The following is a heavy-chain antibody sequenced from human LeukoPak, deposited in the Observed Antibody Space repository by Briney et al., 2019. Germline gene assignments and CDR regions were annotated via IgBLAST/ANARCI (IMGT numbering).Heavy chain of an antibody. J-gene: IGHJ4*02. CDR1: GFTFNNYG. CDR2: ISGSGGST. V-gene: IGHV3-23*01. D-gene: IGHD2-2*01. CDR3: AKGKRIPAATEN. Sequence: PGGSLRLSCAASGFTFNNYGMSWVRQAPGKGLEWVSAISGSGGSTYYADSVKGRFTISRDNSKNTLYLQMNSLRAEDTAVYYCAKGKRIPAATENWGQGTLVTVSS.